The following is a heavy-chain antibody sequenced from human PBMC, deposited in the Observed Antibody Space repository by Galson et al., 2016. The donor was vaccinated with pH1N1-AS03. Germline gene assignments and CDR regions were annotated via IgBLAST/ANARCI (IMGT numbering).Heavy chain of an antibody. J-gene: IGHJ6*02. D-gene: IGHD5-12*01. Sequence: PALVKPTQTLTLTCTFSGFSLTTDKMCVTWIRRPPGKALEWLARIDWDDDEYYSRSLRTRLTISKDTSKDQVVLTMTNMDPADTGTYFCARSPGDYFYPLGMDVWGQGTTVTVS. CDR1: GFSLTTDKMC. V-gene: IGHV2-70*11. CDR2: IDWDDDE. CDR3: ARSPGDYFYPLGMDV.